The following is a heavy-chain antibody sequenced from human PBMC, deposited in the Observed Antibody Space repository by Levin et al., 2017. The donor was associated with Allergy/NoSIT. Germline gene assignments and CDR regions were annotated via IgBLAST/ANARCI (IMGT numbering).Heavy chain of an antibody. J-gene: IGHJ4*02. CDR2: ISGSGGST. Sequence: GESLKISCAASGFTFSSYAMSWVRQAPGKGLEWVSAISGSGGSTYYADSVKGRFTISRDNSKNTLYLQMNSLRAEDTAVYYCAKGDYGDYVWDYWGQGTLVTVSS. CDR1: GFTFSSYA. V-gene: IGHV3-23*01. D-gene: IGHD4-17*01. CDR3: AKGDYGDYVWDY.